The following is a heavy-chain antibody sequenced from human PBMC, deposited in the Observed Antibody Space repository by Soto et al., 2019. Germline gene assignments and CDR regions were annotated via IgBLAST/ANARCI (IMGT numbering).Heavy chain of an antibody. CDR3: ARDIGFDYVN. CDR2: IKEDGSEI. CDR1: VFHVITYG. J-gene: IGHJ4*02. V-gene: IGHV3-7*01. D-gene: IGHD5-12*01. Sequence: PGWSXSLSGSVSVFHVITYGIAGSGHAPGKGLEWVASIKEDGSEIYYLQSVRGRFSISRDSAGKALNLTMKYLSAEDRGVYFCARDIGFDYVNWGQGTLVTVSS.